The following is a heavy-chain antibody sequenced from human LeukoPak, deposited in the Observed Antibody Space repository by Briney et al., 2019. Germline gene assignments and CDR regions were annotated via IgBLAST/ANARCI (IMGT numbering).Heavy chain of an antibody. V-gene: IGHV2-5*02. Sequence: SGPTLATPTQTLTLTCTFSGFSPSTIGVGVCCIRQPPGKALEWHAITYSDDDKPYSPSLTSRLTLTKYTSKNLVVLTMTNMDPVDTATYCCAHRHSTCYFDYWGQGTLVTVSS. CDR1: GFSPSTIGVG. J-gene: IGHJ4*02. CDR3: AHRHSTCYFDY. CDR2: TYSDDDK.